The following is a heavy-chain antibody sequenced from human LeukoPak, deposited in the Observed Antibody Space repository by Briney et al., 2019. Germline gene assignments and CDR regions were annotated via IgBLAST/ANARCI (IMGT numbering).Heavy chain of an antibody. D-gene: IGHD1-26*01. CDR1: GLTLSDWW. Sequence: GGSLRLSCVASGLTLSDWWMTWVRQAPGRWLEWVASVKKDGRETYYVDSVKGRFTISRDNAKNSLYLQMNSLRVEDTAVYFCARGHLGLGAWGQGTTVTVSS. CDR3: ARGHLGLGA. J-gene: IGHJ6*02. V-gene: IGHV3-7*03. CDR2: VKKDGRET.